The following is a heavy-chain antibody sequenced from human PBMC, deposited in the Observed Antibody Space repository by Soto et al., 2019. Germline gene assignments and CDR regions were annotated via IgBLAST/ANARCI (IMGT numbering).Heavy chain of an antibody. V-gene: IGHV4-34*01. J-gene: IGHJ6*02. CDR3: ARGITMVRGVIIRQAPYYYGMDV. D-gene: IGHD3-10*01. Sequence: SDTLSLTCADFGGSFSGYYWSWIRQPPGAGLEWIGEINHSGSTNYNPSLKSRVTISVDTSKNQFSLKLSSVTAADTAVYYCARGITMVRGVIIRQAPYYYGMDVWGQGTTVS. CDR1: GGSFSGYY. CDR2: INHSGST.